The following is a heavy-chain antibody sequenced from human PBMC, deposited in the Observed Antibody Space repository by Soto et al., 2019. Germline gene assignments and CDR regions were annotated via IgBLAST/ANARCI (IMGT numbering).Heavy chain of an antibody. CDR3: ARFDYYDSSGYLDFGPK. D-gene: IGHD3-22*01. CDR1: GGSISSSSYF. CDR2: IYYSGGT. J-gene: IGHJ4*02. V-gene: IGHV4-39*01. Sequence: SETRSLTCTVSGGSISSSSYFWGWIRQPPGKGLEWIGSIYYSGGTYYNPSLKSRVTISVDTSKNQFSLKLSSVTAADTAVYYCARFDYYDSSGYLDFGPKWGQGTLVTVSS.